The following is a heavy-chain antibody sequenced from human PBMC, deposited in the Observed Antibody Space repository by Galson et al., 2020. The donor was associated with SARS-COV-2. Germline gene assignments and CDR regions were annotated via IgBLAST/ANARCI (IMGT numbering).Heavy chain of an antibody. CDR2: ISSSGSTI. V-gene: IGHV3-11*01. Sequence: TGGSLRLSCAASGFTFSDYYMSWIRQAPGKGLEWVSYISSSGSTIYYADSVKGRFTISRDNAKNSLYLQMNSLRAEDTAVYYCARVIGYCSGGSCYKSYYGMDVWGQGTTVTVSS. CDR3: ARVIGYCSGGSCYKSYYGMDV. J-gene: IGHJ6*02. CDR1: GFTFSDYY. D-gene: IGHD2-15*01.